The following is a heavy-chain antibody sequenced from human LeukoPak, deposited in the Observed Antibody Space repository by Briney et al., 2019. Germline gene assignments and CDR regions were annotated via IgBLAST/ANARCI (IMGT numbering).Heavy chain of an antibody. CDR2: ISSSSSYI. D-gene: IGHD5-18*01. V-gene: IGHV3-21*01. Sequence: GGSLRLSCAASGFTFSSYSMNWVRQAPGKGLEWVSSISSSSSYIYYADSVKGRFTISRDNAKNSLYLQMNSLRAEDTAVYYCARVAPQLWLLYYFDYWGQGTLVTVSS. CDR3: ARVAPQLWLLYYFDY. J-gene: IGHJ4*02. CDR1: GFTFSSYS.